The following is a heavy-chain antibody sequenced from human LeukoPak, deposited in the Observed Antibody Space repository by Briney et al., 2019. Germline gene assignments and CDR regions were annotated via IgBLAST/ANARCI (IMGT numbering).Heavy chain of an antibody. J-gene: IGHJ4*02. Sequence: PGGSLRLSCATSGFTFSTYWMHWVRQAPGKGLVWVSRIDSDGSSTSYADSVKGRFTISRDNAKNTLYLQMNSLRVEDTAVYYCARDHIRSLDYWGQGTLVTVSS. D-gene: IGHD1-14*01. CDR1: GFTFSTYW. CDR2: IDSDGSST. CDR3: ARDHIRSLDY. V-gene: IGHV3-74*01.